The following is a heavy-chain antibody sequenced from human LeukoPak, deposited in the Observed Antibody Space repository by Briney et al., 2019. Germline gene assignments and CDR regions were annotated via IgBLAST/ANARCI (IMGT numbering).Heavy chain of an antibody. CDR1: GFTFSIYS. Sequence: PGGSLRLSCAASGFTFSIYSMNWVRQAPGKGLEWVSSISSSSSYIYYADSVKGRFTISRDNAKNSLYLQMNSLRAEDTAVYYCARDRGQQLDFDYWGQGTLVTVSS. D-gene: IGHD6-13*01. CDR2: ISSSSSYI. CDR3: ARDRGQQLDFDY. J-gene: IGHJ4*02. V-gene: IGHV3-21*01.